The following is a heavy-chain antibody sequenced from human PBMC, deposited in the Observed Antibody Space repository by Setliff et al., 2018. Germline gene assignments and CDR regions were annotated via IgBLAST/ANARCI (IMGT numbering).Heavy chain of an antibody. CDR3: ARAGPTVTFFRVLVISWWDP. CDR1: GGSFSGYY. D-gene: IGHD3-3*01. J-gene: IGHJ5*02. CDR2: INHSGST. V-gene: IGHV4-34*01. Sequence: SETLSLTCAVYGGSFSGYYWSWIRQPPGKGLEWVGEINHSGSTNYNRSLRSRVSISVDTSKNQFSLKLSSVTAADTATYYCARAGPTVTFFRVLVISWWDPWGQGSLVTVSS.